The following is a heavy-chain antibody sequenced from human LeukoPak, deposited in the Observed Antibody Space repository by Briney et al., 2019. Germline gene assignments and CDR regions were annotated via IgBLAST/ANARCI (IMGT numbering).Heavy chain of an antibody. D-gene: IGHD6-19*01. J-gene: IGHJ4*02. Sequence: PGGTLRLSCAASGFTFSSYGMSWVRQAPGKGLEWVSAISGSGGSTYYADSVKGRFTISRHNSKNTLYLQMNSLRAEDTAEYFCARDSRAVAADFDYWGQGTLVTVSS. CDR2: ISGSGGST. CDR3: ARDSRAVAADFDY. V-gene: IGHV3-23*01. CDR1: GFTFSSYG.